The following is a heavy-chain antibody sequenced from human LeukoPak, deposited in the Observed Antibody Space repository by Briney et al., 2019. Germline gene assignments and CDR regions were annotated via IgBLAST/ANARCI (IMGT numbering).Heavy chain of an antibody. Sequence: PSETLSLTCAVYGGSFSGYYWSWIRQPPGKGLEWIGEINHSGSTNYNPSLKSRVTISVDKSKNQFSLKLSSVTAADTAVYYCARDRTFNYGDYIDAFDIWGQGTMVTVSS. CDR3: ARDRTFNYGDYIDAFDI. CDR1: GGSFSGYY. V-gene: IGHV4-34*01. CDR2: INHSGST. J-gene: IGHJ3*02. D-gene: IGHD4-17*01.